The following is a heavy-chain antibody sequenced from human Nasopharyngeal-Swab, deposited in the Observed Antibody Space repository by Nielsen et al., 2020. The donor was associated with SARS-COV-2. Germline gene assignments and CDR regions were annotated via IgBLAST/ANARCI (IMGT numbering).Heavy chain of an antibody. CDR3: AREICTRITCFDYGMDV. J-gene: IGHJ6*02. D-gene: IGHD2-2*01. CDR2: VKQDGSEK. V-gene: IGHV3-7*01. Sequence: WIRQPPGKGLEWVASVKQDGSEKYSVDSVRGRFTISRDNTKNSVHLQMNNLRAEDTAVYYCAREICTRITCFDYGMDVWGQGTTVTVS.